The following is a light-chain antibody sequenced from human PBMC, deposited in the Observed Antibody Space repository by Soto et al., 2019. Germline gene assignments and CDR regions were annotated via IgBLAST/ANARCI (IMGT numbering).Light chain of an antibody. Sequence: AIQLTQSPSSLSASVGVRVTITCRASQGISSAFAWYQQKPGKASKLLIYDASSLESGVPSRFTGSGFGTDFTLTISSLQPEDFGAYYCQQFNSYSLTFGGGTKVEIK. CDR1: QGISSA. J-gene: IGKJ4*01. CDR3: QQFNSYSLT. V-gene: IGKV1-13*02. CDR2: DAS.